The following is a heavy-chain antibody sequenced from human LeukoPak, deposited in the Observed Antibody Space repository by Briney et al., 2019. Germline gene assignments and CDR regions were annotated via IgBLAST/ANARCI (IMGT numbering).Heavy chain of an antibody. CDR1: GGSISNYF. CDR2: IYSSGRN. CDR3: ARRPTGDPKFDY. V-gene: IGHV4-59*08. Sequence: PSETLSLTCIVSGGSISNYFWTWIRPPPGNGMEWIGSIYSSGRNYYNPSLKSRVTISVDTSKNRFSLKLSTVTAADTAVYYCARRPTGDPKFDYWGQGTLVTVSS. D-gene: IGHD7-27*01. J-gene: IGHJ4*02.